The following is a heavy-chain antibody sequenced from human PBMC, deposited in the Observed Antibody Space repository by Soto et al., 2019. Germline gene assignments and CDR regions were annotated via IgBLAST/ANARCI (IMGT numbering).Heavy chain of an antibody. J-gene: IGHJ4*02. CDR1: GGSITSGGHY. CDR2: IYYSGST. V-gene: IGHV4-31*03. Sequence: PSETLSLTCTVSGGSITSGGHYWSWIRQRPGKGLEWIGIIYYSGSTSYHPSLNSRVTISLDTSKNQFSLKLSSVTAADTAVYYCAGHYSSSWVYNYRGQGTLVTVSS. CDR3: AGHYSSSWVYNY. D-gene: IGHD6-6*01.